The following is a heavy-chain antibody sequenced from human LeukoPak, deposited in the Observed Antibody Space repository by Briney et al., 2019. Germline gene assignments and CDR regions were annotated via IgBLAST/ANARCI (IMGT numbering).Heavy chain of an antibody. CDR1: GFTFSNHW. V-gene: IGHV3-74*01. J-gene: IGHJ4*02. CDR3: VRGSVAAYTSPFDY. D-gene: IGHD6-19*01. Sequence: GGSLRLSCAASGFTFSNHWMHWVRHAPGKGRVWVSLVNRDGRSVNYADSVKGRFTISRDNAKNTLYLQMTSLIVEDTAVYYCVRGSVAAYTSPFDYWGQGSLVTVYS. CDR2: VNRDGRSV.